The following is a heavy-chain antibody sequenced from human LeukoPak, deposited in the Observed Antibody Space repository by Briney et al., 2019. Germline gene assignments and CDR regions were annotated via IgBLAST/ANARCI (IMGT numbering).Heavy chain of an antibody. Sequence: SETLSLTCTVSGGSISSSSYYRGWIRQPPGKGLEWIGSIYYSGSTYCNPSLKSRVTISVDTSKNQFSLKLSSVTAADTAVYYCARGYCTNAVCSLGPTQAWGQGTLVTVSS. CDR3: ARGYCTNAVCSLGPTQA. V-gene: IGHV4-39*07. J-gene: IGHJ4*02. CDR2: IYYSGST. CDR1: GGSISSSSYY. D-gene: IGHD2-8*01.